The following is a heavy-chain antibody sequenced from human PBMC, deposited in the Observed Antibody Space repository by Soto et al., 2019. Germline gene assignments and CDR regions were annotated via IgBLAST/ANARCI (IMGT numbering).Heavy chain of an antibody. D-gene: IGHD6-19*01. V-gene: IGHV4-4*02. CDR3: ARVGSGWYAPLDY. CDR2: SNESGEY. J-gene: IGHJ4*02. Sequence: QVQLQESGPGLVKPSGTLSLTCAVSGGSMSRSYWWTWLRQSPGKGLEWLGESNESGEYNYAPSFSSRVTMSVDKSKNHFSVMLTSVTAADTAIYYCARVGSGWYAPLDYWGQGTLVTVSS. CDR1: GGSMSRSYW.